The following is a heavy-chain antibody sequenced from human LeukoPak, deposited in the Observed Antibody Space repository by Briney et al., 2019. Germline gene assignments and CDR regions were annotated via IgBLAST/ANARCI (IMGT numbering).Heavy chain of an antibody. Sequence: PGGSLRLSCAASGFTVSSNYMSWVRQAPGKGLEWVSVISGSGGSTYYADSVKGRFTISRDNPKNTLYLQMNSLRAEDTAVYYCAKSITMIVVVNDYWGQGTLVTVSS. J-gene: IGHJ4*02. CDR3: AKSITMIVVVNDY. D-gene: IGHD3-22*01. V-gene: IGHV3-23*01. CDR2: ISGSGGST. CDR1: GFTVSSNY.